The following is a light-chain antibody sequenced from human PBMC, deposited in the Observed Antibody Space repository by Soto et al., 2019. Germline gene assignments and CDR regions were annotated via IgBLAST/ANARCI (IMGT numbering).Light chain of an antibody. Sequence: DIQMTQSPSSLSASVGDRVTITCQASQDIKNYLNWYQQKPGKAPTLLIYDASNLKTGVPSRFSGSGSETHFTFTISSLQPEDIATYYCQHYDHLPPLSFGGGTKVEIK. CDR2: DAS. CDR1: QDIKNY. V-gene: IGKV1-33*01. CDR3: QHYDHLPPLS. J-gene: IGKJ4*01.